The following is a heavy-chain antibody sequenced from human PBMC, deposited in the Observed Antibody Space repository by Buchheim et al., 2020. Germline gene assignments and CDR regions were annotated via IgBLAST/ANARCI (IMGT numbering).Heavy chain of an antibody. V-gene: IGHV3-7*01. J-gene: IGHJ4*02. CDR1: GFTFSSYW. Sequence: EVQLVESGGGLVQPGGSLRLSCAASGFTFSSYWMSWVRQAPGEGLEWVANIKQDGSEKYYVDSVRGRVTISREISKNTLYLQMNSLRAEDTAVYYCARENTYGSESRFDYWGQGTL. CDR2: IKQDGSEK. D-gene: IGHD3-10*01. CDR3: ARENTYGSESRFDY.